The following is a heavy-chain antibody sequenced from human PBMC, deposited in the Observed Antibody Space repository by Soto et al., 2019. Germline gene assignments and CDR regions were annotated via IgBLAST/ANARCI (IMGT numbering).Heavy chain of an antibody. CDR3: AVAKTTLYNWFDP. V-gene: IGHV4-59*08. Sequence: SETLSLTCTVSGGTINSYYWSWIRQPPGKGLEWIGQIYYTGSTNYNPSLKSRVTISVDRSKNQFSLRLSSVTAADTAVYYCAVAKTTLYNWFDPWGQGTLVTVSS. D-gene: IGHD1-7*01. J-gene: IGHJ5*02. CDR2: IYYTGST. CDR1: GGTINSYY.